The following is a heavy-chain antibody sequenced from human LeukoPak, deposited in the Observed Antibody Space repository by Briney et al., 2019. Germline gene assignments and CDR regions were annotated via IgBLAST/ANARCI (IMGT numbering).Heavy chain of an antibody. D-gene: IGHD3-22*01. CDR1: GFTFSSYA. V-gene: IGHV3-23*01. CDR2: ISTNGGST. Sequence: GGSLRLSCEASGFTFSSYAMSWVRQAPGKGLEWVSGISTNGGSTSYADSVKGRLTISRDNPRNMLYMEMNSLRAEDTAVYYCSVVRRYYDGSGYWVQWGQGTLVTVSS. CDR3: SVVRRYYDGSGYWVQ. J-gene: IGHJ4*02.